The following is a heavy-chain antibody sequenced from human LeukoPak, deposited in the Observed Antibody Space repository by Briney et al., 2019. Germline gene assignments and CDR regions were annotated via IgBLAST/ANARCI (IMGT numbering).Heavy chain of an antibody. CDR2: INHSGST. CDR1: GGSFSGYY. CDR3: ARRFYDVWSGYYKYNWFDP. D-gene: IGHD3-3*01. Sequence: SETLSLTCAVYGGSFSGYYWSWIRQPPGKGLEWIGEINHSGSTNYNPSLKSRVTISVDTSKNQFSLKLSSVTAADTAVYYCARRFYDVWSGYYKYNWFDPWGQGTLVTVSS. J-gene: IGHJ5*02. V-gene: IGHV4-34*01.